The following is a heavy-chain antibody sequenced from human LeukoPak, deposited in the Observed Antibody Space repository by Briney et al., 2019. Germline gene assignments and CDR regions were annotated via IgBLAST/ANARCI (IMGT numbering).Heavy chain of an antibody. J-gene: IGHJ6*03. CDR1: GGTFSSYA. CDR3: ARADITAAAGNNYYYYYYMDV. CDR2: IIPIFGTS. V-gene: IGHV1-69*05. Sequence: ASVKVSCKASGGTFSSYAISWVRQAPGQGLEWMGGIIPIFGTSNYAQKFQGRVTITTDESQSTAHMELSSLRSEDTAVYYCARADITAAAGNNYYYYYYMDVWGKGTTVTVSS. D-gene: IGHD6-13*01.